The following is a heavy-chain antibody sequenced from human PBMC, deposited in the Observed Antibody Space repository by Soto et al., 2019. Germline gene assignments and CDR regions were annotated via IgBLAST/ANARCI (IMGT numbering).Heavy chain of an antibody. J-gene: IGHJ6*02. CDR3: AKDVDLVVVPAAIVPGGMDV. V-gene: IGHV3-9*01. CDR1: VFTFDDYA. CDR2: ISWNSGSI. Sequence: SLKISCAASVFTFDDYAMHWVRQAPVNGLEWVSGISWNSGSIGYADSVKGRFTISRDNAKNSLYLQMNSLRAEDTALYYCAKDVDLVVVPAAIVPGGMDVWGQGTTVTVSS. D-gene: IGHD2-2*02.